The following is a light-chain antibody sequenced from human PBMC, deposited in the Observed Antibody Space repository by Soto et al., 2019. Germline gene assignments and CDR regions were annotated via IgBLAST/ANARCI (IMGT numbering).Light chain of an antibody. CDR3: QQYSSYWT. Sequence: IHITQSPSTPSASVGNRVTITCRASQSISSWLAWYQQKPGKAPKVLIYKASSLESGVPSRFSGGGSGTEFTLTISSLQPDDFATYYCQQYSSYWTFGQGTKVDIK. J-gene: IGKJ1*01. CDR1: QSISSW. V-gene: IGKV1-5*03. CDR2: KAS.